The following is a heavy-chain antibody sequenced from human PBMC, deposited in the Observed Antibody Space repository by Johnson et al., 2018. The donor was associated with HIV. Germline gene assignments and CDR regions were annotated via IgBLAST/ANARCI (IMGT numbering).Heavy chain of an antibody. CDR1: GFIFEDYG. CDR2: IQQEGSVK. V-gene: IGHV3-7*03. CDR3: AKRIANNPASDAFDI. Sequence: EVQLMESGGGLVQPGGSLRLSCAASGFIFEDYGMSWVRQAPGQGLEWVANIQQEGSVKYYVDSVRGRFTISRDNAKNTLYLQMNSLRAEDTAVYYCAKRIANNPASDAFDIWGQGTMVTVSS. J-gene: IGHJ3*02. D-gene: IGHD2-21*01.